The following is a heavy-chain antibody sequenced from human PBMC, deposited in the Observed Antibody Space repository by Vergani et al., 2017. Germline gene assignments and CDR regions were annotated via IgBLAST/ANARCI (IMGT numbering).Heavy chain of an antibody. CDR3: GRGSDNYN. V-gene: IGHV3-23*01. CDR2: ISAGGEST. Sequence: EVQLLESGGGLVQPGRSLRLSCAGSGFIFSDYGMTWVRQAPGRGLEWVSAISAGGESTFYADSVKGRFIISRDNSKNTVYLQMNSLRVEDTAVYYCGRGSDNYNWGQGTLVTVSS. CDR1: GFIFSDYG. J-gene: IGHJ4*02. D-gene: IGHD5-24*01.